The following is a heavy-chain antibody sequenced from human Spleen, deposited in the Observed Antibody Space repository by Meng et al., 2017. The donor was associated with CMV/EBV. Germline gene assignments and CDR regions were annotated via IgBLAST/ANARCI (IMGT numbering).Heavy chain of an antibody. V-gene: IGHV1-2*02. CDR2: IDPSSGGT. Sequence: ASVKVSCKASGYIFTDYFIHWVRQAPGQGLEWMGWIDPSSGGTNYAQKFQGRVTMTRDTSTNTAYMELSRLRSDDTAVYYCARSYGAFTGSYKRGYYSMDVWGHGTTVTVSS. CDR1: GYIFTDYF. D-gene: IGHD3-9*01. J-gene: IGHJ6*02. CDR3: ARSYGAFTGSYKRGYYSMDV.